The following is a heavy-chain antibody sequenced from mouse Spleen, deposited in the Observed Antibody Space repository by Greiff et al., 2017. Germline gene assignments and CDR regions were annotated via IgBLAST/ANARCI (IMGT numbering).Heavy chain of an antibody. CDR2: IYPRSCNT. J-gene: IGHJ2*01. CDR3: AKAIYYDYDVGY. V-gene: IGHV1-81*01. Sequence: VPWVESGAELARPGASVKLSCKASGYTFTSYGISWVKQSTGQVLEWIGEIYPRSCNTYYNEKFQGKATLTTDKSSRTAYMELRSLTSEDTAVYYCAKAIYYDYDVGYWGQGTTPTVAS. CDR1: GYTFTSYG. D-gene: IGHD2-4*01.